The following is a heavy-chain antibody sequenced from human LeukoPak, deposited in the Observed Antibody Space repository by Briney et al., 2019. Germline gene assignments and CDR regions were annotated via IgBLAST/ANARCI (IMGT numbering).Heavy chain of an antibody. CDR3: SRSGYR. Sequence: SGGSLRLSCEASGFRFSNYWMHWVRQPPGQGLVWVSRIDTDGNTTHYADSVKGRFTVSRDNAKNTLYLQMKSLRVEGTAVYYCSRSGYRWGQGTLVIVSS. V-gene: IGHV3-74*01. J-gene: IGHJ4*02. CDR2: IDTDGNTT. D-gene: IGHD2-2*01. CDR1: GFRFSNYW.